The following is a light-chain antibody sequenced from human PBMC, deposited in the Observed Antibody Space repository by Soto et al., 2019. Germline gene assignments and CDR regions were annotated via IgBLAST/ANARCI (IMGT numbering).Light chain of an antibody. Sequence: DIQMTQSPSTLSASVGDRVTITCRASQTISGALAWYQQKPGKAPKLLIYGASSLESGVPSRFSGSESGTEFTLTISSLHPDDFATYYCQQYLTYSAGLTFGGGTKVEIK. CDR1: QTISGA. J-gene: IGKJ4*01. CDR3: QQYLTYSAGLT. V-gene: IGKV1-5*01. CDR2: GAS.